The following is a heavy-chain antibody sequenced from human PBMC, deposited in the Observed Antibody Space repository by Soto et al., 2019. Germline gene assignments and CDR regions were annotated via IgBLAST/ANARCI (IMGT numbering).Heavy chain of an antibody. D-gene: IGHD6-19*01. CDR1: GGSISSYY. CDR2: IYYSGST. V-gene: IGHV4-59*01. CDR3: ARACIAVAGVYYYGMEV. Sequence: PSETLSLTCTVPGGSISSYYWSWIRQPPGKGLEGIGYIYYSGSTNYNPSLKSRVTISVDTSKNQFSLKLSSVTAADTAVYYCARACIAVAGVYYYGMEVWGQGTTVTVSS. J-gene: IGHJ6*02.